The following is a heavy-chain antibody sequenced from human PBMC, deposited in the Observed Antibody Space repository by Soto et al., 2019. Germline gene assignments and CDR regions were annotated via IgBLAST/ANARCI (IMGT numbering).Heavy chain of an antibody. D-gene: IGHD3-16*02. CDR3: AESPRPFHYVWGTYRYIDH. V-gene: IGHV3-23*01. CDR1: GITFSNYA. J-gene: IGHJ4*02. Sequence: EVQLLESGGGLVQPGGSLRLSCTASGITFSNYAMCWVRQAPRKGLEWVSSISTSGGRPYYADSVKGRFTISRDNFKNPPYLQKKSPKVEDPAVFYLAESPRPFHYVWGTYRYIDHWGQGTLVTVSS. CDR2: ISTSGGRP.